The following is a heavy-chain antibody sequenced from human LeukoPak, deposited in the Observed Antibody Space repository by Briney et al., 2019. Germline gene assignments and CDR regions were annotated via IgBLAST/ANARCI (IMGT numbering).Heavy chain of an antibody. CDR1: GFTFSIYA. Sequence: GGSLRLSCAASGFTFSIYAMSWVRQAPGKGLQWVSSITSSGDGTYYADSVKGRFTISRDNSENMLYLQMNSLRVEDTAVYFCAKGRPNYYGSNGHYYRRDGDYWGQGTLVTVSS. CDR3: AKGRPNYYGSNGHYYRRDGDY. J-gene: IGHJ4*02. V-gene: IGHV3-23*01. D-gene: IGHD3-22*01. CDR2: ITSSGDGT.